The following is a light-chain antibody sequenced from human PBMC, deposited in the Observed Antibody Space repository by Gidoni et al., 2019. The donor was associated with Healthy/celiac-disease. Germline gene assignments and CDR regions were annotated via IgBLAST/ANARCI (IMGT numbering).Light chain of an antibody. CDR1: QSISSW. CDR2: KAS. CDR3: QQYNSYSPWT. J-gene: IGKJ1*01. V-gene: IGKV1-5*03. Sequence: DIQMTQSPSTLSASVGDRVTITCRASQSISSWLAWYQQKPGKDPKLMIYKASSLESGVPSRFSVSVAVTEFTLTISSLQPDDFAPYYCQQYNSYSPWTFGQGTKVEIK.